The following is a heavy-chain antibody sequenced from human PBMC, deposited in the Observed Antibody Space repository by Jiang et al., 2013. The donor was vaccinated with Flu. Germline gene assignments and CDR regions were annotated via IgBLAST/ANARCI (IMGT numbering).Heavy chain of an antibody. J-gene: IGHJ4*02. CDR1: GDSVSRNSAG. V-gene: IGHV6-1*01. D-gene: IGHD6-19*01. Sequence: QTLSLTCAISGDSVSRNSAGWTWIRQSPSRGLEWLGRTYYTSKWYNDYAMFVKGRITINPDTSKNQFSLQLNSVTPEDTAIYYCARARAGSLDYWGQGTLVTVSS. CDR3: ARARAGSLDY. CDR2: TYYTSKWYN.